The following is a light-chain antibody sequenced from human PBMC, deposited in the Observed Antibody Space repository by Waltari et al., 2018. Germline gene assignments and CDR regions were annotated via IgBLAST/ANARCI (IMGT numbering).Light chain of an antibody. Sequence: QTALTHPLSVSLSPGQSVTISSTESLSDIVGYHYASSYQQHPGKAPKCMIYDVSKRPSGVPDRFSGSKSGNTASLTISGLQTEDEADYYCCSYGGSFSSGYVFGSGTKVTVL. J-gene: IGLJ1*01. V-gene: IGLV2-11*01. CDR2: DVS. CDR3: CSYGGSFSSGYV. CDR1: LSDIVGYHY.